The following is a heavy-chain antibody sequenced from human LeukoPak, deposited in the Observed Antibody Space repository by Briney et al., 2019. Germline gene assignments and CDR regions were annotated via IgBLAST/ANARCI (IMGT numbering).Heavy chain of an antibody. CDR3: AIPPRNYGSGSPSQPYYYYGMDV. V-gene: IGHV4-39*07. Sequence: SETLSLTCTVSGGSISSSSYSWGWIRQPPGKGLEWIGSIYYSGSTYYNPSLKSRVTISVDTSKNQFSLKLSSVTAADTAVYYCAIPPRNYGSGSPSQPYYYYGMDVWGQGTTVTVSS. CDR1: GGSISSSSYS. J-gene: IGHJ6*02. D-gene: IGHD3-10*01. CDR2: IYYSGST.